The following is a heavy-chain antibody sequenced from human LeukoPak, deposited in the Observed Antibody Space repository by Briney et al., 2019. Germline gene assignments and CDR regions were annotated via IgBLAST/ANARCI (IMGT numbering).Heavy chain of an antibody. CDR2: IYYSGST. D-gene: IGHD3-22*01. J-gene: IGHJ4*02. Sequence: SGTLSLTCTVSGGSISSGDYYWSWIRQPPGKGLEWIGYIYYSGSTYYNPSLKSRVTISVDTSKNQFSLKLSSVTAADTAVYYCARVRGGYYYDSSGYYLDYWGQGTLVTVSS. CDR3: ARVRGGYYYDSSGYYLDY. CDR1: GGSISSGDYY. V-gene: IGHV4-30-4*01.